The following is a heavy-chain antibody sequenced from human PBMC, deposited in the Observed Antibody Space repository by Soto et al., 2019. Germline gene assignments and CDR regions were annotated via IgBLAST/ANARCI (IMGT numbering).Heavy chain of an antibody. V-gene: IGHV1-18*01. Sequence: ASVKVSCKASGYTFTSYGISWVRQAPGQGLEWMGRISAYNGNTNYAQKLQGRVTMTTDTSTSTAYMELRSLRSDDTAVYYCARGDRYYDSSGYYPGLYFDYWGQGTLVTVSS. CDR2: ISAYNGNT. CDR1: GYTFTSYG. J-gene: IGHJ4*02. CDR3: ARGDRYYDSSGYYPGLYFDY. D-gene: IGHD3-22*01.